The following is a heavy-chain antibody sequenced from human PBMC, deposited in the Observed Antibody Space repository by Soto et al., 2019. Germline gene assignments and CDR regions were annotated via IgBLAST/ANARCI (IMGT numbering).Heavy chain of an antibody. J-gene: IGHJ1*01. V-gene: IGHV3-30-3*01. Sequence: ESGGGVVQPGRSLRLSCAASGFTFSSYAMHWVRQAPGKGLEWVAVISYDGSNKYYADSVKGRFTISRDNSKNTLYLQMNSLRAEDTAVYYCARGPHTMIVVVITPEYFQHWGQGTLVTVSS. D-gene: IGHD3-22*01. CDR1: GFTFSSYA. CDR2: ISYDGSNK. CDR3: ARGPHTMIVVVITPEYFQH.